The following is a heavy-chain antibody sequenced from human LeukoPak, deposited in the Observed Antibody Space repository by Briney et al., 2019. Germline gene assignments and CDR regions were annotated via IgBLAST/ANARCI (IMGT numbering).Heavy chain of an antibody. CDR3: TRYNNDHFDY. CDR2: IAYDGSRA. J-gene: IGHJ4*02. Sequence: GRSLRLSCAGSGFTFGGYGMHWFRQTPGKGLEWVAVIAYDGSRAFYADSVKGRFTISRDNSKNTMSVQMDDLRAEYTAVYYCTRYNNDHFDYWSQGTLVTVSS. CDR1: GFTFGGYG. D-gene: IGHD1-14*01. V-gene: IGHV3-33*01.